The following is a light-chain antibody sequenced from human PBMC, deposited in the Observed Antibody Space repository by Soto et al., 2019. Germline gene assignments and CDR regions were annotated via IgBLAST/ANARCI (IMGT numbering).Light chain of an antibody. J-gene: IGLJ3*02. CDR1: SGHSSYA. V-gene: IGLV4-69*01. Sequence: QLVLTQSPSASAALGASVKLTCTLSSGHSSYAIAWHQQQPEKGPRYLMKLNSDGSHKKGDGIPDRFSGSSSGAERYLTISSLQSEDEADYYCQTWGTGPWVFGGGTKLTV. CDR3: QTWGTGPWV. CDR2: LNSDGSH.